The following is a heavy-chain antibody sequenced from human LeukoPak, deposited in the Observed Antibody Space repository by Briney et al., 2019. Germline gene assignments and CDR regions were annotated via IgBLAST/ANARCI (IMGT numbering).Heavy chain of an antibody. J-gene: IGHJ5*02. CDR2: MYYSGST. CDR1: GGSISSGDYY. Sequence: TSETLSLTCTVSGGSISSGDYYWSWIRQPPGKGLEWIAYMYYSGSTYYNPSLKSRVTMSADTSKNQLSLKLSSVTAADTAVYYCASSGYSSGGGWFDPWGQGTLVTVSS. D-gene: IGHD6-19*01. V-gene: IGHV4-30-4*01. CDR3: ASSGYSSGGGWFDP.